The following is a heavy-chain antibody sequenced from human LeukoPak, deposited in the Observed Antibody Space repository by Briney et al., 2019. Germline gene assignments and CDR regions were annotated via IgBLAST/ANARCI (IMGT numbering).Heavy chain of an antibody. D-gene: IGHD4-11*01. J-gene: IGHJ4*02. Sequence: GRSLRLSCAASGFTFSSYGMHWVRQAPGKGLEWVAVMSYDGSNEFYADSVKGRFTISRDNSKNTLYLQMNSLRPDDTALYYCAKDSYSKGDYWGQGTLVTVSS. V-gene: IGHV3-30*18. CDR2: MSYDGSNE. CDR3: AKDSYSKGDY. CDR1: GFTFSSYG.